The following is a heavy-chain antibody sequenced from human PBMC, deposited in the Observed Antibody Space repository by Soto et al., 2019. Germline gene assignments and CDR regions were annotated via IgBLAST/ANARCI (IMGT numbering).Heavy chain of an antibody. CDR3: ARALDYDILTGYYCGGPPGYMDV. Sequence: ASVKVSCKASGYTFTSYDINWVRPATGQGLEWMGWLNPNSGKTGYAQKFQGRVTMTRNTSTSTAYMELSSLRSEDTAVYYCARALDYDILTGYYCGGPPGYMDVWGQGTTVTVSS. V-gene: IGHV1-8*01. CDR2: LNPNSGKT. J-gene: IGHJ6*02. CDR1: GYTFTSYD. D-gene: IGHD3-9*01.